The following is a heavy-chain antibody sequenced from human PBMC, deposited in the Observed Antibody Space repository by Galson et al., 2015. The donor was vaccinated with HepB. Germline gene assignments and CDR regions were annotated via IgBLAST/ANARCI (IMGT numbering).Heavy chain of an antibody. CDR1: GFNFNNAW. Sequence: SLRLSCAASGFNFNNAWMTWVRQPPGKGLEWVGRIKSRADGGTTYYAAPVKGRFTISRDDSRNMVYLQMNSLKTEDTAVYYCTTEPMVTMGSYRGQGTLVTVSS. CDR2: IKSRADGGTT. V-gene: IGHV3-15*01. J-gene: IGHJ4*02. D-gene: IGHD4-17*01. CDR3: TTEPMVTMGSY.